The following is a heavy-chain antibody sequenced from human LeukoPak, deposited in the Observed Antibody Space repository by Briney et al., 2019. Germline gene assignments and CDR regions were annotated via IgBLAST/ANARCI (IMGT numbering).Heavy chain of an antibody. CDR2: ISYDGSNK. J-gene: IGHJ4*02. V-gene: IGHV3-30*18. CDR3: AKPTRSSRNVDPFFDY. Sequence: GRSLRLSCAASGFTFSSYGMHWLRQAPGKGLEGVAVISYDGSNKYYADSVKGRFTISRDNSKNTLYLQMNGLRAGDTAVYYCAKPTRSSRNVDPFFDYWGQGTLVTVSS. CDR1: GFTFSSYG. D-gene: IGHD2-2*01.